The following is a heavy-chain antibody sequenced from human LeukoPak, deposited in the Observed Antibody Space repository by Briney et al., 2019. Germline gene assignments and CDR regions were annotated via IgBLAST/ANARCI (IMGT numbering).Heavy chain of an antibody. CDR2: ISDSAGVT. D-gene: IGHD6-19*01. CDR3: AASQWLVGGGFDY. V-gene: IGHV3-23*01. CDR1: GFTFSNCA. J-gene: IGHJ4*02. Sequence: GGSLRLSCAASGFTFSNCAMTWVRQTPGKGLEWVSSISDSAGVTYYADSVRGRFTISRDNSGSTLYLRMNSLRADDTAVYYCAASQWLVGGGFDYWGQGTLVTVSS.